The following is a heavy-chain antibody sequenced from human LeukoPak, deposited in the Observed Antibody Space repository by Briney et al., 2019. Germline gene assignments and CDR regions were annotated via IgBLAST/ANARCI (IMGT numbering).Heavy chain of an antibody. CDR3: AKGGPSGSGSSVFDS. D-gene: IGHD3-10*01. V-gene: IGHV3-9*01. J-gene: IGHJ4*02. CDR1: GFTFDDYA. CDR2: ISWNSGSI. Sequence: GRSLRLSCAASGFTFDDYAMHWVRQAPGKGLEWVSGISWNSGSIGYADSVKGRFTISRDNAKNSLNLQMNSLRAEDTALYYCAKGGPSGSGSSVFDSWGQGTLVTVSS.